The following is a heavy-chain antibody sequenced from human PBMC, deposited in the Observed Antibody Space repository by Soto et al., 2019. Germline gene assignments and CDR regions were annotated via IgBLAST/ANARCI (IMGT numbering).Heavy chain of an antibody. J-gene: IGHJ6*02. Sequence: QVQLQESGPGLVKPSETLSLTCTVSGGSISSYYWSWIRQPPGKGLEWIGYIYYSGSTNYNPSLKRRVTISVDTSKNQFSLKLSSVTAADTAVYYCARVSNYGSGSYDRGNYYYYYGMDVWGQGTTVTVSS. CDR1: GGSISSYY. CDR3: ARVSNYGSGSYDRGNYYYYYGMDV. CDR2: IYYSGST. V-gene: IGHV4-59*01. D-gene: IGHD3-10*01.